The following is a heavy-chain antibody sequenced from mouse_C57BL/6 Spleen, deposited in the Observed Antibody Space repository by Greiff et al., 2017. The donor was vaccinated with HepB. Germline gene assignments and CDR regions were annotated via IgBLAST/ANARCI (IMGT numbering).Heavy chain of an antibody. J-gene: IGHJ4*01. V-gene: IGHV1-52*01. CDR2: IDPSDSET. CDR3: GYGNYDAMDY. D-gene: IGHD2-10*02. CDR1: GYTFTSYW. Sequence: QVQLQQPGAELVRPGSSVKLSCKASGYTFTSYWMHWVKQRPIQGLEWIGNIDPSDSETHYNQKFKDKATLTVDKSSSTAYMQLSSLTSEDSAVYYGGYGNYDAMDYWGQGTSVTVSS.